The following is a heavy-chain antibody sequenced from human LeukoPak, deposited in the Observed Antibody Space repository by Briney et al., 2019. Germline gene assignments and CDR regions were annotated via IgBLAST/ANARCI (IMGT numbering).Heavy chain of an antibody. D-gene: IGHD2-15*01. V-gene: IGHV3-21*01. J-gene: IGHJ4*02. Sequence: PWGSLRLSCAASGFTFSDYSMNGVRQAPGKGLEWVSSISSSSSYIYYADSVKGRFTISRDNAKNSLYLQMNSLRAEDTAVYYCAREPPFCSGGYCARLDYWGQGTLVTVSS. CDR1: GFTFSDYS. CDR2: ISSSSSYI. CDR3: AREPPFCSGGYCARLDY.